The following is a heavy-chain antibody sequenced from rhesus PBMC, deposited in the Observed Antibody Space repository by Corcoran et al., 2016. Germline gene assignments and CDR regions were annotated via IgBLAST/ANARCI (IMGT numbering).Heavy chain of an antibody. Sequence: QVQLQESGPGLVKPSETLSLTCAVSGGSISDDYYWSWIRQPPGKGLEWIGYIYGSGGGTNYNPSLKNRVTISIDTSKNQFSLKLSSVTVADTAVYYCARLPYYSNYFDYWGQGVLVTVSS. CDR3: ARLPYYSNYFDY. V-gene: IGHV4-106*01. CDR1: GGSISDDYY. D-gene: IGHD3-9*01. CDR2: IYGSGGGT. J-gene: IGHJ4*01.